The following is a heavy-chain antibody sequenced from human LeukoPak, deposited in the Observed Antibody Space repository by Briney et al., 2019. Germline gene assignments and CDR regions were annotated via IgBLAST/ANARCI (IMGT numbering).Heavy chain of an antibody. CDR2: FYRDGGI. CDR3: ARGSFGRPLDD. Sequence: GGSLRLSCAASGFIVSNNYMNWVRQAPGKGLEWVSVFYRDGGIYYADSVKGRFTISRDNSMNTVYLQKNSLRVEDTAVYYCARGSFGRPLDDWGQGTLVTVSS. J-gene: IGHJ4*02. CDR1: GFIVSNNY. D-gene: IGHD3-10*01. V-gene: IGHV3-53*01.